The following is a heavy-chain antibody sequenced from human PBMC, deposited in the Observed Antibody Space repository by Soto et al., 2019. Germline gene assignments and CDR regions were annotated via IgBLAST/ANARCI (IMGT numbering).Heavy chain of an antibody. D-gene: IGHD5-12*01. J-gene: IGHJ6*02. CDR3: AREALVATIDYYGMDV. Sequence: QVQLVQSGAEVKKPGASVKVSCKASGYTFTGYYMHWVRQAPGQGLEWMGWINPNSGGTNYAQKLQGWGTMTRDTSISTAYMELSRLRSDDTAVYYCAREALVATIDYYGMDVWGQGTTVTVSS. V-gene: IGHV1-2*04. CDR1: GYTFTGYY. CDR2: INPNSGGT.